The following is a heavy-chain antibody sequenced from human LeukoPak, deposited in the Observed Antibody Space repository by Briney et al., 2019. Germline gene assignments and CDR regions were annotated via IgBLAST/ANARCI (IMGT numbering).Heavy chain of an antibody. J-gene: IGHJ4*02. CDR3: ARHRGDFDWLPYYFDY. D-gene: IGHD3-9*01. CDR1: GGSFSGYY. Sequence: SETLSLTCAVYGGSFSGYYWNWIRQPPGKGLEWIGEINHSGSTNYNPSLKSRVTISVDTSKNQFSLKLSSVTAADTAVYYCARHRGDFDWLPYYFDYWGQGTLVTVSS. CDR2: INHSGST. V-gene: IGHV4-34*01.